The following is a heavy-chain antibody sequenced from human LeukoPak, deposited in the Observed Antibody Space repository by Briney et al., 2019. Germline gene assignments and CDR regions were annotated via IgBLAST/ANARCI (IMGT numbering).Heavy chain of an antibody. Sequence: ASVKVSCKASGYTFTSYGISWVRQAPGQGLEWMGWISAYNGNTNYAQKLQGRVTMTTDPSTSTAYMELRSLRSDDTAVYYCARVLYDRTGNNWFDPWGQGTLVTVSS. D-gene: IGHD3-22*01. CDR3: ARVLYDRTGNNWFDP. V-gene: IGHV1-18*01. CDR1: GYTFTSYG. J-gene: IGHJ5*02. CDR2: ISAYNGNT.